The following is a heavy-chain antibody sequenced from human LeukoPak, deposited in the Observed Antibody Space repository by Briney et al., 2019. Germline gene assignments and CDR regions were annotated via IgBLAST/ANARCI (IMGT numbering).Heavy chain of an antibody. Sequence: ASVKVSCKASGYTFTHYYMHWVRQARGQGLEWMGRIDGETGNTRYAQTFQGRATMTRDTSASTVYMELSSLRFEDTAVYYCARDPGGNYFGPGTHFAYWGQGALVTVSS. CDR1: GYTFTHYY. CDR3: ARDPGGNYFGPGTHFAY. J-gene: IGHJ4*02. CDR2: IDGETGNT. V-gene: IGHV1-46*01. D-gene: IGHD3-10*01.